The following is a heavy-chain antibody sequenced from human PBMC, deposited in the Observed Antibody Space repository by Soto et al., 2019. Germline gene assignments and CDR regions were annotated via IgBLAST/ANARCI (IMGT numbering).Heavy chain of an antibody. V-gene: IGHV4-4*07. CDR3: ERVGIGYSGYEAV. CDR1: GASITGSSY. Sequence: SETLSLTCTVSGASITGSSYWSWIRQPAGKGLEWIGRFSLSGTTNYNPSLRSRVTMSADVSKNQFSLRLTSVTAAETALYYCERVGIGYSGYEAVWGPGTTVTVSS. D-gene: IGHD5-12*01. J-gene: IGHJ6*02. CDR2: FSLSGTT.